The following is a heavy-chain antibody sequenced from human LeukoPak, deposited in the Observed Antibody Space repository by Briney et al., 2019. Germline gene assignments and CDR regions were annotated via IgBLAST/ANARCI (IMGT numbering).Heavy chain of an antibody. Sequence: GVLRLSFAASGFSFSSYWMHWVRQPPGKGLVWVSQINTDGSSTNYADAVEGRFTISRDNAKNTLYLQMNSLRAEDTAVYYCVRDLESNYWGQGTLVTVSS. D-gene: IGHD3-10*01. J-gene: IGHJ4*02. CDR2: INTDGSST. V-gene: IGHV3-74*01. CDR3: VRDLESNY. CDR1: GFSFSSYW.